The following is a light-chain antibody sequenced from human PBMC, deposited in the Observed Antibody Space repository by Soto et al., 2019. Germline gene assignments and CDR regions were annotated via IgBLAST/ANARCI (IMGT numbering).Light chain of an antibody. CDR1: SSDVGNSDY. CDR2: GVT. Sequence: QSALTQPASVSGSPGQSITISCTGTSSDVGNSDYVSWYQHHPGKAPKLMISGVTNRPSGVSNRFSGSKSGNTASLTISGLQAEDEADYYCSSSATGTTSHVVXGGGTKVTVL. J-gene: IGLJ2*01. CDR3: SSSATGTTSHVV. V-gene: IGLV2-14*03.